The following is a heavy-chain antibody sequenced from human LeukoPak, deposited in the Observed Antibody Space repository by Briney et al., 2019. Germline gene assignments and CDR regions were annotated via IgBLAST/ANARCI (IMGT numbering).Heavy chain of an antibody. CDR1: GYTFTDYD. CDR3: ARGDFGETNTAFDI. D-gene: IGHD4-17*01. CDR2: MNPNSGKT. Sequence: ASVTVSCKTCGYTFTDYDIHWVRQAPGHGLDWMGWMNPNSGKTNYAQKLQGRVTFSRNTSLSVAYMELSGLRSEDAAVYFCARGDFGETNTAFDIWGPGTMVAVSS. V-gene: IGHV1-8*03. J-gene: IGHJ3*02.